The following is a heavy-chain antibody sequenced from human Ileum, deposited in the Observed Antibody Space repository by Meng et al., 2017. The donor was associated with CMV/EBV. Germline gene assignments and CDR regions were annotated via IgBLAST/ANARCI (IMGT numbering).Heavy chain of an antibody. V-gene: IGHV4-39*07. J-gene: IGHJ4*02. D-gene: IGHD4-11*01. CDR2: INYSGNS. CDR3: ARDMTNRWFYY. Sequence: QVQLPESGPGLVKPSEHLSLTCTIAGETVKIKKYYCDLIRQRPGTGLECIGTINYSGNSYYNPSLKSRVTLSVDTSMNQFSLRLTSVTAADTAMYYCARDMTNRWFYYWGQGILVTVSS. CDR1: GETVKIKKYY.